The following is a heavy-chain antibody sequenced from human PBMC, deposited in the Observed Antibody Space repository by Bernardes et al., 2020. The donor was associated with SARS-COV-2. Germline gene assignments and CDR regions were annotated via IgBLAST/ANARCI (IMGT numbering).Heavy chain of an antibody. CDR2: IKQDGSEK. Sequence: GGSLRLCCAASGFTFSRYWMVWVRQAPGKGLEWVANIKQDGSEKYYVDSVKGRFTISRDNAKNSLYLQMNSLRGEDTAVYYCARTGDDFWGQGTLVTVSS. CDR3: ARTGDDF. J-gene: IGHJ4*02. CDR1: GFTFSRYW. V-gene: IGHV3-7*04.